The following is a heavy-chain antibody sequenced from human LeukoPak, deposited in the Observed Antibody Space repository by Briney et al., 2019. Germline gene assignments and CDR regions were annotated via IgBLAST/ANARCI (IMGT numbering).Heavy chain of an antibody. CDR2: IYYSGSI. CDR1: GGSINSRNHY. J-gene: IGHJ4*02. Sequence: PSETLSLTCTVPGGSINSRNHYWGWIRQPPGKGLEWIGNIYYSGSIYYNPSLKSRLTISIDTSRNQFSLKLSSVTATDTAVYYCAGLLAYYYDSSGPFFDYWGQGTLVTVSS. D-gene: IGHD3-22*01. CDR3: AGLLAYYYDSSGPFFDY. V-gene: IGHV4-39*01.